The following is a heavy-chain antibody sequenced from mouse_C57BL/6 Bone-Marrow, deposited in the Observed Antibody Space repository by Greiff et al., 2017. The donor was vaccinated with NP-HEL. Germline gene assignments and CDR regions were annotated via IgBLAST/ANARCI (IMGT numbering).Heavy chain of an antibody. D-gene: IGHD2-2*01. J-gene: IGHJ1*03. Sequence: ESGPGLVKPSQSLSLTCSVTGYSITSGYYWNWIRQFPGNKLEWMGYISYDGSNNYNPSLKNRISITRDTSKNQFFLKLNSGTTEDTATYYCARDGYYWYFDVWGTGTTVTVSS. CDR1: GYSITSGYY. V-gene: IGHV3-6*01. CDR2: ISYDGSN. CDR3: ARDGYYWYFDV.